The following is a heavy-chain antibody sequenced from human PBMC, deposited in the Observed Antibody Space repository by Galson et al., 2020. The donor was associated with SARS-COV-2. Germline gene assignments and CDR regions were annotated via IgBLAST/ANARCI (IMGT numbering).Heavy chain of an antibody. CDR2: IWYDGSNK. Sequence: GGSLRLSCAASGFTFSSYGMHWVRQAPGKGLEWVAVIWYDGSNKYYADSVKGRFTISRDNSKNTLYLQMNSLRAEDTAVYYCARSGYSGHQVYYFDYWGQGTLVTVSS. CDR3: ARSGYSGHQVYYFDY. D-gene: IGHD5-12*01. CDR1: GFTFSSYG. V-gene: IGHV3-33*01. J-gene: IGHJ4*02.